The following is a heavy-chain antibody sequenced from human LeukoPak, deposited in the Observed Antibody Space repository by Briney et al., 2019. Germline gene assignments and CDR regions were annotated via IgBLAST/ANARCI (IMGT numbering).Heavy chain of an antibody. D-gene: IGHD3-16*02. CDR3: ARGGSYVWGSYRLKSWFDP. CDR2: IYYSGNT. Sequence: SETLSLTCTVSGGSISSSHYYWGWIRQPPGKGLEWIGSIYYSGNTYYNLSLKSRVTISVDTSKNQFSLKLSSVAAADTAVYYCARGGSYVWGSYRLKSWFDPWGQGTLVTVSS. V-gene: IGHV4-39*07. J-gene: IGHJ5*02. CDR1: GGSISSSHYY.